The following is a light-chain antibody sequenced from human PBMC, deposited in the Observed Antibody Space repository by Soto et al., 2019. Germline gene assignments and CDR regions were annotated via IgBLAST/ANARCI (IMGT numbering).Light chain of an antibody. Sequence: EIVLAQSPGTLSLSPGERATLSCRASQSVSSNLAWYQQKPGQAPRLLIYGASTRATGIPARFSGSGSGTEFTLTISSLQSEDFAVYYCQQYNNWLWTFGQGTKVDNK. V-gene: IGKV3-15*01. CDR3: QQYNNWLWT. J-gene: IGKJ1*01. CDR1: QSVSSN. CDR2: GAS.